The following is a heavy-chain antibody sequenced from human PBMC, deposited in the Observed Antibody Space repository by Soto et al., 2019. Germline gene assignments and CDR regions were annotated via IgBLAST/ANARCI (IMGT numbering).Heavy chain of an antibody. CDR2: IYYSGST. Sequence: SETLSLTCSVSGGSISSGAYYWYWIRQHPGKGLESIGYIYYSGSTYYNPSLKSRVTISVDTSKNQFSLKLSSVTAADTAVYYCATLPPRIVVTILPIPSWGQGTQVT. V-gene: IGHV4-31*03. D-gene: IGHD2-21*01. CDR3: ATLPPRIVVTILPIPS. CDR1: GGSISSGAYY. J-gene: IGHJ4*02.